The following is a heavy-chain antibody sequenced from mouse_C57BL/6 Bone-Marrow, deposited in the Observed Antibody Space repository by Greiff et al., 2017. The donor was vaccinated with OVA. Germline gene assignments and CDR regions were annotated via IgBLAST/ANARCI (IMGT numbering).Heavy chain of an antibody. D-gene: IGHD2-4*01. CDR1: GFTFSDYG. J-gene: IGHJ3*01. CDR2: ISNLAYSI. V-gene: IGHV5-15*01. Sequence: DVQLVESGGGLVQPGGSLKLSCAASGFTFSDYGMAWVRQAPRKGPEWVAFISNLAYSIYYADTVTGRFTISRENAKNTLYLEMSSLRSEDTAMYYCASYYDYDGGFAYWGQGTLVTVSA. CDR3: ASYYDYDGGFAY.